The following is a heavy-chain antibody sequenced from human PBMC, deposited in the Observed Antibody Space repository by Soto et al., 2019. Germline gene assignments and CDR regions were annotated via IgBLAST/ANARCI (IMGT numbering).Heavy chain of an antibody. CDR3: ARDRTLVAATRAVDY. Sequence: SETLSLTCIVSGESISSSSYYWGWIRQPPGKGLEWIGSIYYSGRTYYNPSFKSRVTIPIDTSKNHFSLQLRSVTAADTAMYYCARDRTLVAATRAVDYWGQGTLVTVSS. J-gene: IGHJ4*02. CDR2: IYYSGRT. CDR1: GESISSSSYY. V-gene: IGHV4-39*02. D-gene: IGHD2-15*01.